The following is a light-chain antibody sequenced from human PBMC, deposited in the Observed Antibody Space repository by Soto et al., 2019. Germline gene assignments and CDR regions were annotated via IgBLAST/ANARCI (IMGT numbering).Light chain of an antibody. V-gene: IGLV2-14*01. CDR3: SSYRSSDTLEV. Sequence: QSVLTQPSSVSASPGQPISISCIGTSDDLGAYDYVSWYQQHPGKAPKLILYAVSNRPSGVSTRFSGSKSGNTASLTISGVQADDEADYYCSSYRSSDTLEVFGTGTKVTVL. CDR2: AVS. CDR1: SDDLGAYDY. J-gene: IGLJ1*01.